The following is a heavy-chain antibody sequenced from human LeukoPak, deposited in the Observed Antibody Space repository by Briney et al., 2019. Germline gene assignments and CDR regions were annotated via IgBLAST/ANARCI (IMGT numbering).Heavy chain of an antibody. CDR2: ISAYNGNT. CDR1: GYTFTSYG. V-gene: IGHV1-18*01. CDR3: ARVPVYCSGGSCYSLNYYYGMDV. D-gene: IGHD2-15*01. Sequence: ASVKVSCKASGYTFTSYGISWVRQAPGQGLEWTGWISAYNGNTNYAQKLQGRVTMTTDTSTSTAYMELRSLRSDDTAVYYCARVPVYCSGGSCYSLNYYYGMDVWGQGTTVTVSS. J-gene: IGHJ6*02.